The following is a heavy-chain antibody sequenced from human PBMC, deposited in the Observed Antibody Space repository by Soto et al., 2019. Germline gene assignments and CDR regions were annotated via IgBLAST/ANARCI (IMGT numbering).Heavy chain of an antibody. CDR1: GFIFSNYG. CDR2: TSYNGDKT. CDR3: AKDIALVRGVIIDIDV. D-gene: IGHD3-10*01. J-gene: IGHJ6*02. Sequence: QVQLVESGGGLVQPGRSLRLSCAASGFIFSNYGMHWVRQAPGKGLAWVAVTSYNGDKTYYADAVKGRFTIYRDNSKNTLNLQMNSLRVEDMAVYYCAKDIALVRGVIIDIDVWGQGTTVTVSS. V-gene: IGHV3-30*18.